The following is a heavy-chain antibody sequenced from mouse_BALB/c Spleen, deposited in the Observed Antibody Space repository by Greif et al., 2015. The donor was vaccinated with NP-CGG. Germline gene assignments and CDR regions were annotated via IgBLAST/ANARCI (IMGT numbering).Heavy chain of an antibody. J-gene: IGHJ4*01. V-gene: IGHV1-84*02. CDR1: GYTFTDYY. D-gene: IGHD4-1*01. CDR3: ARRTGTEAMDY. Sequence: QVQLQQSGPELVKPGASVKISRKASGYTFTDYYINWVKQKPGQGLEWIGWIYPGSGNTKYNERFKGKATLTVDTSSSTAYMQFSSLTSEDTAVYFCARRTGTEAMDYWGQGTSVTVSS. CDR2: IYPGSGNT.